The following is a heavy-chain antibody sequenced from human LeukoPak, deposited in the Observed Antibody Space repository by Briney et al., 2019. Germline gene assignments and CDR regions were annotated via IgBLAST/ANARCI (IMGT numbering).Heavy chain of an antibody. CDR3: ARDLDYYDSSGYYYARVKATGFDY. D-gene: IGHD3-22*01. CDR1: GYTFTSYY. J-gene: IGHJ4*02. CDR2: INPSGSST. Sequence: EASVEVSCKASGYTFTSYYMHWVRQAPGQGLEWMGMINPSGSSTSYAQKFQGRVTMTRDTSTSTVYMELSSLRSEDTAVYYCARDLDYYDSSGYYYARVKATGFDYWGQGTLVIVSS. V-gene: IGHV1-46*01.